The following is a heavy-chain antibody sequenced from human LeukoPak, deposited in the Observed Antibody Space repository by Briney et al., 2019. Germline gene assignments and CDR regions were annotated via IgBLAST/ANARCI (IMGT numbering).Heavy chain of an antibody. Sequence: SETLSLTCTVSGGSISSYYRSWIRQPPGKGLEWIGYIYYSGSTNYNPSLKSRVTISVDTSKNQFSLKLSSVTAADTAVYYCARWVDYDILTGYRLFDYWGQGTLVTVSS. D-gene: IGHD3-9*01. CDR1: GGSISSYY. CDR2: IYYSGST. V-gene: IGHV4-59*01. J-gene: IGHJ4*02. CDR3: ARWVDYDILTGYRLFDY.